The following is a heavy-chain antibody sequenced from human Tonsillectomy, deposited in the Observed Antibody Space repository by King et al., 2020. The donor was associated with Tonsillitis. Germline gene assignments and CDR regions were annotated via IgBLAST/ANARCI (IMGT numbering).Heavy chain of an antibody. CDR1: GGSISNYY. CDR3: ARVRERIFVDPGWFDP. Sequence: QLQESGPGLVKPSETLSLTCTVSGGSISNYYWIWIRQPPGKGLEWIGYVYYSGSTNYSPSLKSRVTISIDTSKNQFSLRLSSVTAADTAGYYCARVRERIFVDPGWFDPWGQGTLVTVSS. J-gene: IGHJ5*02. D-gene: IGHD3-3*01. CDR2: VYYSGST. V-gene: IGHV4-59*01.